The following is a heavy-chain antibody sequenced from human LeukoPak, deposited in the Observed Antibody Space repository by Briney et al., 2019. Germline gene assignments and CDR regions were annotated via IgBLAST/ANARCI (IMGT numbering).Heavy chain of an antibody. CDR1: GGSFSGYY. D-gene: IGHD6-13*01. CDR3: ARGWRAAGSN. J-gene: IGHJ4*02. V-gene: IGHV4-34*01. Sequence: SETLSLTCAVYGGSFSGYYWSWIRQPPGKGLEWIGEINHSGGTNYNPSLKSRVTISVDTSKNQFSLKLSSVTAADTAVYYCARGWRAAGSNWGQGTLVTVSS. CDR2: INHSGGT.